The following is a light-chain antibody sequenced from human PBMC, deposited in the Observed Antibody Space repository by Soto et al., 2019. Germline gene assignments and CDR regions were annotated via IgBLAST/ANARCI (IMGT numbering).Light chain of an antibody. Sequence: AIRMTQSPSSLSASTGDRVTITCRASQGISSYLAWYQQKPGKAPKLLIYAASTLQSGVPSRFSGSGSGTGFTLTISCLQSEDVATYYCQQYYSYPPTFGQGTKLEIK. V-gene: IGKV1-8*01. CDR2: AAS. J-gene: IGKJ2*01. CDR1: QGISSY. CDR3: QQYYSYPPT.